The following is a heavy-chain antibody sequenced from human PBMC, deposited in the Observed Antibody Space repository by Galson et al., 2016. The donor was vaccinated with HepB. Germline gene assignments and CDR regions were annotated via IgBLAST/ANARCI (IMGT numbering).Heavy chain of an antibody. V-gene: IGHV3-53*01. J-gene: IGHJ6*02. Sequence: SLRLSCAASGLIVSSNYMSWVRQAPGKGLEWVSIIYSGGSTFYGDSVKGRFTISRDNSKNTVFLEMNSLRAADTAVYYCARDRCSGWSGRYYYGVDVWGQGTTVTVSS. CDR1: GLIVSSNY. CDR2: IYSGGST. CDR3: ARDRCSGWSGRYYYGVDV. D-gene: IGHD6-19*01.